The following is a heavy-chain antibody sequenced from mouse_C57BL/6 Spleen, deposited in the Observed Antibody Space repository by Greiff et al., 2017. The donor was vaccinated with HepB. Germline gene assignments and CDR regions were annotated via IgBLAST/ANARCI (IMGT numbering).Heavy chain of an antibody. Sequence: VQLQQSGAELVKPGASVKMSCKASGYTFTSYWITWVKQRPGQGLEWIGDIYPGSGSTNYNEKFKSKATLTVDTSSSTAYMQLSSLTSEDSAVYYCARFGYCSSPYAMGGWGKGATVTVAS. CDR3: ARFGYCSSPYAMGG. CDR1: GYTFTSYW. V-gene: IGHV1-55*01. D-gene: IGHD1-1*01. J-gene: IGHJ4*01. CDR2: IYPGSGST.